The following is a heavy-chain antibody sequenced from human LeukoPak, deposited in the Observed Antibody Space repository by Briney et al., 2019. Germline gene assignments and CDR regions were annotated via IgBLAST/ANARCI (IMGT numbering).Heavy chain of an antibody. CDR2: INPSGGST. Sequence: GGSLRLSCAASGYTFTSYYMHWVRQAPGQGLERMGIINPSGGSTSYAQKFQGRVTMTRDMSTSTVYMELSSLRSEDTAVYYCARRVRILVGFDPWGQGTLVTVSS. J-gene: IGHJ5*02. D-gene: IGHD3-10*01. CDR3: ARRVRILVGFDP. V-gene: IGHV1-46*01. CDR1: GYTFTSYY.